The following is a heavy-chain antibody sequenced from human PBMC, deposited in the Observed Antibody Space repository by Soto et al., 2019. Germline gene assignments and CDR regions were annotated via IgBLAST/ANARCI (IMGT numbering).Heavy chain of an antibody. CDR2: INHSGST. CDR1: GGSFSGYY. Sequence: QVQLQQWGAGLLKPSETLSLTCAVYGGSFSGYYWSWIRQPPGKGLEWIGEINHSGSTNYNPSLKSRVIISVDTSKNQFSLKLSSVTAAETAVYYCARGRIVVVPAALKGGYYFDYWGQGTLVTVSS. V-gene: IGHV4-34*01. CDR3: ARGRIVVVPAALKGGYYFDY. J-gene: IGHJ4*02. D-gene: IGHD2-2*01.